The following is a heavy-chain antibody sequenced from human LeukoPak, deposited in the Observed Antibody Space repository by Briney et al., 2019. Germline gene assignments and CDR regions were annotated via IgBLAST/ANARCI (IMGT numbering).Heavy chain of an antibody. V-gene: IGHV4-59*01. D-gene: IGHD3-10*01. CDR1: GVSISTYY. J-gene: IGHJ5*02. Sequence: SETLPLTCSVSGVSISTYYWSWIRQPPGKGLEWMGYIHYTGSTNYNPSLKSRVTISVDTSKRQLSLMLRSVTAADTAVYYCARDIYGSGHGWFDVWGQGTLVTVSS. CDR2: IHYTGST. CDR3: ARDIYGSGHGWFDV.